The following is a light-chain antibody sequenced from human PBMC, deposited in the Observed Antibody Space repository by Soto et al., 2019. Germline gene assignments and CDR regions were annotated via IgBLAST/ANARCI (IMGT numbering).Light chain of an antibody. CDR2: DAS. J-gene: IGKJ3*01. Sequence: QINQSATTQSASVGERDNITCRANQSVRSWLAWYQQKSGKAPKLLIFDASTLQSGVPSRFSGSGSGKEYSLTIISLHPDDFATYFCFLCNASAPTEIGP. CDR3: FLCNASAPTE. CDR1: QSVRSW. V-gene: IGKV1-5*01.